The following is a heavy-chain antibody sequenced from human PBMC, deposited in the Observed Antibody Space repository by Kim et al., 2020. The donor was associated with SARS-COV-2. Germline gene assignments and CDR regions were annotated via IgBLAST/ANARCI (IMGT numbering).Heavy chain of an antibody. V-gene: IGHV3-30*18. Sequence: GGSLRLSCAASGFTFSSYGMHWVRQAPGKGLEWVAVISYDGSNKYYADSVKGRFTISRDNSKNTLYLQKNSLRAEDTAVYYCAKESSIRCSSTSCYRDGFDYWGQGTLVTVSS. J-gene: IGHJ4*02. CDR3: AKESSIRCSSTSCYRDGFDY. CDR1: GFTFSSYG. D-gene: IGHD2-2*01. CDR2: ISYDGSNK.